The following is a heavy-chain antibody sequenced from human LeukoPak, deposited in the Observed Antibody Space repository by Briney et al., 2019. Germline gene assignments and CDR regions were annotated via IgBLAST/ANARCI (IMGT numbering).Heavy chain of an antibody. J-gene: IGHJ3*02. CDR2: ISWDGGST. V-gene: IGHV3-43*01. CDR3: AKDDSGSYYGDAFDI. Sequence: GGSLRLSCAASGFTFDDYTMHWVRQAPGKGLNWVSLISWDGGSTYYADSVKGRFTISRDNSKNSLYLQMNSLRTEDTALYYCAKDDSGSYYGDAFDIWGQGTMVAVSS. CDR1: GFTFDDYT. D-gene: IGHD1-26*01.